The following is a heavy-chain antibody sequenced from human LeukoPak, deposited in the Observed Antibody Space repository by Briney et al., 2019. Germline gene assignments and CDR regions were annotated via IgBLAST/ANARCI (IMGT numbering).Heavy chain of an antibody. V-gene: IGHV4-61*01. D-gene: IGHD6-19*01. J-gene: IGHJ5*02. CDR3: AKSIVVAGQCGWFDP. Sequence: SETLSLTCTVSGGSVSRDRNYWSWVRQPPGKGLECIGYIYYSESTDYNPSLKSRVSISVDTSKNQFSLKLRSVTATDTAIYYCAKSIVVAGQCGWFDPWGRGTLVTVSS. CDR1: GGSVSRDRNY. CDR2: IYYSEST.